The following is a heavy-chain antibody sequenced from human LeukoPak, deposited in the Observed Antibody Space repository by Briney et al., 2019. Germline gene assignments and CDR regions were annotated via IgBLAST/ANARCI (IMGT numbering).Heavy chain of an antibody. Sequence: GGSLRLSCVASGFTFSSYEMNWVRQAPGEGLEWVSYISSSDSGDSTIYYADSVKGRFTISRDNAKNSLYLQMNSLRAEDTGVYYCVISSGWKGGYYFDFWGQGTLVTVSA. CDR1: GFTFSSYE. CDR3: VISSGWKGGYYFDF. CDR2: ISSSDSGDSTI. V-gene: IGHV3-48*03. D-gene: IGHD6-19*01. J-gene: IGHJ4*02.